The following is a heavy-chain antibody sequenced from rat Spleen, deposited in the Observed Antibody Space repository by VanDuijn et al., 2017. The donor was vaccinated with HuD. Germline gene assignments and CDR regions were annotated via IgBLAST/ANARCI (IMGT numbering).Heavy chain of an antibody. Sequence: EVQLVESGGGLVQPGRSMKLSCAASGFTFSNYYMAWVRQAPTKGLEWVASISTGGGNTYYRDSVKGRFTVSRDNAKSTLYLQMDSLKSEDTATYYCARPGLHAPVLNWFAYWGQGTLVTVSS. V-gene: IGHV5-25*01. CDR2: ISTGGGNT. CDR3: ARPGLHAPVLNWFAY. J-gene: IGHJ3*01. CDR1: GFTFSNYY. D-gene: IGHD3-8*01.